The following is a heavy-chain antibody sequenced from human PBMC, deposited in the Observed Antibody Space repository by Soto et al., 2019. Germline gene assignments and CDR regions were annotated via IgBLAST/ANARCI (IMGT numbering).Heavy chain of an antibody. CDR3: ARGWGRLCDY. Sequence: QVQLQQWGAGLLKPSETLSLTCAVYGGSFSGYYWSWIRQPPGKGLEWSGEINHRGSTNHNPSLKSRVTISVDTSKKQFSLKLSSGTAVETAVYYCARGWGRLCDYWGQGTLVTVSS. J-gene: IGHJ4*02. CDR1: GGSFSGYY. D-gene: IGHD7-27*01. V-gene: IGHV4-34*01. CDR2: INHRGST.